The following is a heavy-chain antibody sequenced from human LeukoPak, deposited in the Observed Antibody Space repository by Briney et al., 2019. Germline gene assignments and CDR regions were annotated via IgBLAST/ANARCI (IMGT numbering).Heavy chain of an antibody. V-gene: IGHV4-59*01. CDR3: ARHQTPHFYDSHFGP. CDR2: IFYTGST. Sequence: SETLSLTCTVSGGSISPWYWSWIRQPPGKRLERIGYIFYTGSTNHNPSLKSRLTMSVDTSKNQVSLKLTSVTAADTAVYYCARHQTPHFYDSHFGPWGQGTPVTVSS. CDR1: GGSISPWY. D-gene: IGHD3-22*01. J-gene: IGHJ5*02.